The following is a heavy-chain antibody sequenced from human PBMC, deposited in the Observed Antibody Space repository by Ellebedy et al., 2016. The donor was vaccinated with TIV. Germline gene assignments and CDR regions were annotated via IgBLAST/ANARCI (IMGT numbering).Heavy chain of an antibody. J-gene: IGHJ4*02. CDR1: GYTFTSHP. CDR2: INTNTGNT. V-gene: IGHV7-4-1*02. Sequence: AASVKVSCNASGYTFTSHPLNWVRHAPGRGLEWMGWINTNTGNTESVPGFTGRFVFSLDTSVRTAYLQISSLQAEDTAIYYCARDRYYGGNYRGIDYWGQGTLVTVSS. CDR3: ARDRYYGGNYRGIDY. D-gene: IGHD4-23*01.